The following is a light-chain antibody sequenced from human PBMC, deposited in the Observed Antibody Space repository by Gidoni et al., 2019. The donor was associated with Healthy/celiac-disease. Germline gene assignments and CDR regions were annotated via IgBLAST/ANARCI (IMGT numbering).Light chain of an antibody. V-gene: IGLV2-14*01. Sequence: QSALTQPASVSGSPVQSITISCTGTSSDVGGYNYVSWYQQHPGKAPKLMIYEVSNRPSGVSNRFSGSKSGNTASLTISGLQAEDEADYYCSSYTSSSTLEGVVFGGGTKLTVL. CDR1: SSDVGGYNY. CDR2: EVS. CDR3: SSYTSSSTLEGVV. J-gene: IGLJ2*01.